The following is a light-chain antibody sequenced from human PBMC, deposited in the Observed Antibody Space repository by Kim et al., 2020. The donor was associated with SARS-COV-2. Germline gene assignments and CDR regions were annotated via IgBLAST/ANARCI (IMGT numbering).Light chain of an antibody. CDR3: QQYKNWALT. V-gene: IGKV3D-15*01. Sequence: EIVMKQSPATLSVSPGERATLSCRASQSVSSNLAWYQQKPGQAPRLLIYGASTRATGIPARFSGSGSGTEFTLTISSLQSEDFAVYYCQQYKNWALTFGGGTKVDIK. CDR2: GAS. J-gene: IGKJ4*01. CDR1: QSVSSN.